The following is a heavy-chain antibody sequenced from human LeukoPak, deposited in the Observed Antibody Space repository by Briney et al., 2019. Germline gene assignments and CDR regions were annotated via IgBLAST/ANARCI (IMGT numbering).Heavy chain of an antibody. J-gene: IGHJ1*01. CDR3: ARDGVGATSSEYFQH. CDR2: INPNSGGT. D-gene: IGHD1-26*01. CDR1: GYTFTGYY. V-gene: IGHV1-2*02. Sequence: ASVKVSCKASGYTFTGYYMHWVRQAPGQGLEWMGWINPNSGGTSYAQKFQGRVTMTRDTSISTAYMELSRLRSDDTAVYYGARDGVGATSSEYFQHWGQGSLVTVSS.